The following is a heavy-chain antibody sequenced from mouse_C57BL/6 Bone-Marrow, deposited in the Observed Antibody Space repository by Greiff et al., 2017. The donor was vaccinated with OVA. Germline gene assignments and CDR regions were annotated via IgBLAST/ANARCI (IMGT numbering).Heavy chain of an antibody. CDR2: IDPENGAT. D-gene: IGHD2-4*01. CDR3: TTPFYYDYLDY. CDR1: GFNFKDDY. J-gene: IGHJ2*01. V-gene: IGHV14-4*01. Sequence: VQLQQSGAELVRPGASVKLSCTASGFNFKDDYMHWVKQRPEQGLEWIGWIDPENGATNYDSKFQGKATITADTSSNTAYLQLSSLTSEDTAVFYCTTPFYYDYLDYWGQGTTLTVSS.